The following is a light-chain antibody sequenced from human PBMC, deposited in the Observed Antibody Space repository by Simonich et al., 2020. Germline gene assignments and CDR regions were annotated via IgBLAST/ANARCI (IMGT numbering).Light chain of an antibody. CDR2: QVS. V-gene: IGLV3-1*01. Sequence: SYELTQPPSVSVSPGQTASITCSGDKLGEKYACWYQQKPGQSPVLVIYQVSKRPAGIPERVSGSNSGNTATLTISGTQAMDEADYYCQAWDSSTVVFGGGTKLTVL. CDR3: QAWDSSTVV. CDR1: KLGEKY. J-gene: IGLJ2*01.